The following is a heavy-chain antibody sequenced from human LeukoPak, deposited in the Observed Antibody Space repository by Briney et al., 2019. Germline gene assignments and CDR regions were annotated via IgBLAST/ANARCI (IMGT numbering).Heavy chain of an antibody. D-gene: IGHD4-17*01. J-gene: IGHJ4*02. CDR1: GGTFSSYA. Sequence: ASVKVSCKASGGTFSSYAISWVRQAPGQGLEWMGGIIPIFGTANYAQKFQGRVTITADESTSTAYMELSSLRSEDTAVYYCARAGDYGDYVDYFDYWGQGTLVTVSS. CDR2: IIPIFGTA. V-gene: IGHV1-69*01. CDR3: ARAGDYGDYVDYFDY.